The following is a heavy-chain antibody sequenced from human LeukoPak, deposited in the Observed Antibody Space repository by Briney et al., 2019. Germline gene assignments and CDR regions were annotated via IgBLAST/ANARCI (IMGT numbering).Heavy chain of an antibody. Sequence: ASVKVTCKASGYTFTTYPMHWVRQAPGQGLEWMGWINTKTGKPTFGQGFTGRFVFSLDTSVNTAYLQISSLKAEDTGVYYCARDSPHYYESSGYYPGAFDIWGQGTTVTVS. CDR3: ARDSPHYYESSGYYPGAFDI. CDR1: GYTFTTYP. D-gene: IGHD3-22*01. V-gene: IGHV7-4-1*02. J-gene: IGHJ3*02. CDR2: INTKTGKP.